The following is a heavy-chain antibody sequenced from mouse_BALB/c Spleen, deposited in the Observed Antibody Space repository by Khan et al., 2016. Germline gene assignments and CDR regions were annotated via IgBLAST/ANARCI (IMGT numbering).Heavy chain of an antibody. V-gene: IGHV3-6*02. CDR2: ISYDGSN. CDR3: ATYGNYEGFAY. Sequence: EVQLQESGPGLVKPSQSLSPTCSVTGYSITSGYYWNWIRQFPGNKLEWMGYISYDGSNNYNPSLKNRISITRDTSKHQFFLKLNSVTTEDTATYYCATYGNYEGFAYWGQGTLVTVSA. CDR1: GYSITSGYY. D-gene: IGHD2-1*01. J-gene: IGHJ3*01.